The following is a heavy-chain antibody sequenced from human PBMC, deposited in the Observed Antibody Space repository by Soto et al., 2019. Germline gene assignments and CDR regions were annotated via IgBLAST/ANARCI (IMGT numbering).Heavy chain of an antibody. CDR1: GFTFSSYG. CDR2: IWHDASNK. V-gene: IGHV3-33*01. CDR3: ARDGLIVATIGVYFDY. Sequence: PGGSLRLSCAASGFTFSSYGMHWVRQAPGKGLKRVAVIWHDASNKYYADSVKGRFTISRDNSKNTLYLQMNSLRAEDTAVYYCARDGLIVATIGVYFDYWGQGTLVTVSS. D-gene: IGHD5-12*01. J-gene: IGHJ4*02.